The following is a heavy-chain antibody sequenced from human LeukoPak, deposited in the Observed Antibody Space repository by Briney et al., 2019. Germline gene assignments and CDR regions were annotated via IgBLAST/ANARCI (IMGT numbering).Heavy chain of an antibody. Sequence: GGSLRLSCAASGFTFSTYSMTWVRQGPGKGLEWDSSIYPSGDSTFYADSVKGRFTISRDNSKSTLYLQMSSLRTEDTAIYYCAKDVVPDSGWDLDYWGQGTLVTVSS. V-gene: IGHV3-23*01. D-gene: IGHD6-19*01. J-gene: IGHJ4*02. CDR3: AKDVVPDSGWDLDY. CDR1: GFTFSTYS. CDR2: IYPSGDST.